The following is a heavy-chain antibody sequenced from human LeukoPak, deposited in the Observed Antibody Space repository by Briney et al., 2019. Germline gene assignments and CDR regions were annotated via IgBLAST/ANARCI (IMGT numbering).Heavy chain of an antibody. CDR2: ISSSGSPT. J-gene: IGHJ3*02. CDR3: AREGDFTTDAFDI. D-gene: IGHD4-17*01. V-gene: IGHV3-11*04. Sequence: GGSLRLSCAASGFTFSDYYMSWIRQAPGKGLEWVSYISSSGSPTYYADSVKGRFTISRDYAKNSLYLQMNSLRAEDTAVYYCAREGDFTTDAFDIWGQGTMVTVSS. CDR1: GFTFSDYY.